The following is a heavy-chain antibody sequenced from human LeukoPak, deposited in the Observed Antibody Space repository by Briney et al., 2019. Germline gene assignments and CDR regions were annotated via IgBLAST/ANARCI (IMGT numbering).Heavy chain of an antibody. CDR3: ARDDSGKVDY. J-gene: IGHJ4*02. CDR2: IHHSGST. V-gene: IGHV4-4*02. CDR1: GGPISSSNW. D-gene: IGHD3-10*01. Sequence: SETLSLTCAVSGGPISSSNWWNWVRQPPGKGLEWIGKIHHSGSTNYNPSLKSRVTISVDKSKNQFSLKLTSVTAADTAVYYCARDDSGKVDYWGQGTLVTVSS.